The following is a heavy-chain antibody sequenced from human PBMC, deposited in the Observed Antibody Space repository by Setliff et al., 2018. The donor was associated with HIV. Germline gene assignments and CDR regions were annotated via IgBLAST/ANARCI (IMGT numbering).Heavy chain of an antibody. CDR3: ARIDPGKYWSSDY. J-gene: IGHJ4*02. D-gene: IGHD2-8*02. Sequence: PSETLSLTCTVSGGSVSSYYWSWIRQPAGKGLAWVGRISGTGSTTYSPSLESRVTMSIDRSNNLFSLELTSVTAADTAVYYCARIDPGKYWSSDYWGPGTLVTVSS. CDR2: ISGTGST. V-gene: IGHV4-4*07. CDR1: GGSVSSYY.